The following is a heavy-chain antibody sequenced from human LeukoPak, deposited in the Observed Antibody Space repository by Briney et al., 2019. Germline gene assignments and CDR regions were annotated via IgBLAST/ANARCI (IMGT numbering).Heavy chain of an antibody. CDR2: INPSSGDT. V-gene: IGHV1-2*02. Sequence: ASLTVSCTASGYTFTAAYNIHWLRQAPGQGPEFMGWINPSSGDTRYAQKFQGRVTVTRDTVISTAYMELSSLTSDDTAVYYCARDPRGTYDYWGQGTLVTVSS. CDR1: GYTFTAAYN. J-gene: IGHJ4*02. CDR3: ARDPRGTYDY. D-gene: IGHD5-12*01.